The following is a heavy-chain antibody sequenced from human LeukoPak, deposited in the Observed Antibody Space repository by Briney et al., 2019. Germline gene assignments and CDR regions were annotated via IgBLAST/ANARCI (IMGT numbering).Heavy chain of an antibody. J-gene: IGHJ4*02. V-gene: IGHV1-2*02. Sequence: ASVKVSCKASGYTFTGYYMHWVRQAPGQGLEWMGWINPNSGGTNYAQKFQGRVTMTRDTSISTAYMELSRLRSDDTAVYYCARVSPHSSSPPFDYWGQGTLVTVSS. CDR1: GYTFTGYY. D-gene: IGHD6-13*01. CDR3: ARVSPHSSSPPFDY. CDR2: INPNSGGT.